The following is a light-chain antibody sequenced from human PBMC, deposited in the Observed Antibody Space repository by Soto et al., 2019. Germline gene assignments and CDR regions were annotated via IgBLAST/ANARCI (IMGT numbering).Light chain of an antibody. J-gene: IGKJ1*01. V-gene: IGKV3-11*01. CDR1: QSVSSY. CDR3: QQYSTYAT. CDR2: DAS. Sequence: EIVLTQSPATLSLSPGERATLSCRASQSVSSYLAWYQQKPGQAPRLLIYDASNRATGIPARFSGSGSGTDFTLTISSLEPEDFATYYCQQYSTYATFGQGTKVEIK.